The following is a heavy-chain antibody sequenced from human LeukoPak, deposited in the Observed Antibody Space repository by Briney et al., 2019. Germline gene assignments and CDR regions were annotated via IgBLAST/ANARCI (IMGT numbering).Heavy chain of an antibody. D-gene: IGHD2-2*02. J-gene: IGHJ5*02. V-gene: IGHV5-51*01. CDR2: IYPGDSHT. CDR3: ARGPYAYTSSATLGSYNWFDP. Sequence: GESLQISCKGSGYIFPNYWIGWVRQMPGKGLEWMGIIYPGDSHTRYSPSFQDQVTISVDKSISTAYLQWSSLKASDTAMYYCARGPYAYTSSATLGSYNWFDPWGQGGLVTVSS. CDR1: GYIFPNYW.